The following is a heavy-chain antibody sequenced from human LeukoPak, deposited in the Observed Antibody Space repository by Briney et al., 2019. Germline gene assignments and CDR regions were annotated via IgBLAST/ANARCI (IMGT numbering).Heavy chain of an antibody. J-gene: IGHJ4*02. CDR3: ARSSAYYDYVWGSYRNKASYFDY. V-gene: IGHV4-39*01. Sequence: KPSETLSLTCTVSGVSISDSTYYWGWVRQPPGKGLEWIGSIYYTGRTYSNPSLRSRVTISVDTSKNQFSLKLSSVTAADTAVYYCARSSAYYDYVWGSYRNKASYFDYWGQGTLVTVSS. CDR1: GVSISDSTYY. D-gene: IGHD3-16*02. CDR2: IYYTGRT.